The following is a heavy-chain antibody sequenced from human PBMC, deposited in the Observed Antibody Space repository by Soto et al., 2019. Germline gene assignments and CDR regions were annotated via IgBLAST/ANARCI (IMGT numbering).Heavy chain of an antibody. V-gene: IGHV4-4*07. J-gene: IGHJ5*02. CDR2: IYSSGST. Sequence: SETLSLTCTVTGGTIGGYYWTWIRQSAGGGLEWIGRIYSSGSTNYNPSLKSRVTISLDTSMNHFSLRLSSVTAADTAVYYCARGQRFSDWFDPWGQGTLVTVSS. CDR3: ARGQRFSDWFDP. D-gene: IGHD3-3*01. CDR1: GGTIGGYY.